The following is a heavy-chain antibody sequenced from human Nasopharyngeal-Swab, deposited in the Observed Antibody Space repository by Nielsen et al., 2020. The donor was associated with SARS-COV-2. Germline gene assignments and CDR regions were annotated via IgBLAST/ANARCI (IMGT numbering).Heavy chain of an antibody. Sequence: LTCAASGFTFRSYAMHWVRQAPGKGMEWVAVISYDGSNKYYADSVKGRFTISRDNSKNSLYLQMNSLRAEDTAVYYCARDLGSRFGEMYLYYFDYWGQGTLVTVSS. CDR2: ISYDGSNK. J-gene: IGHJ4*02. CDR1: GFTFRSYA. CDR3: ARDLGSRFGEMYLYYFDY. V-gene: IGHV3-30-3*01. D-gene: IGHD3-10*01.